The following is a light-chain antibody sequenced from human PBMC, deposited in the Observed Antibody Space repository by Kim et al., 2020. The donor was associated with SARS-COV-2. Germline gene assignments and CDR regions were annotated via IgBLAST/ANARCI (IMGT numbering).Light chain of an antibody. J-gene: IGLJ2*01. V-gene: IGLV3-1*01. CDR1: KLGDKY. CDR3: QAWDSSTVV. Sequence: VSTGQTASITCSGDKLGDKYACWYQQKPGQSPVLVIYQDSKRPSGIPERFSGSNSGNTATLTISGTQAMDEADYYCQAWDSSTVVFGGGTKLTVL. CDR2: QDS.